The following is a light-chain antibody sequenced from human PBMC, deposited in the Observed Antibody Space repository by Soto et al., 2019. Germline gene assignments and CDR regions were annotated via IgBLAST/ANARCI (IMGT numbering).Light chain of an antibody. CDR2: DVS. CDR1: SSDVGGYNY. J-gene: IGLJ1*01. V-gene: IGLV2-14*01. CDR3: CSYAGRSVLYV. Sequence: QSALTQPASVSGSPGQSITISCTGTSSDVGGYNYVSWYQQHPGKAPKLMIYDVSNRPSEVSNRFSGSKSGNTASLTISGLQAEDEADYYCCSYAGRSVLYVFGTGTKVTVL.